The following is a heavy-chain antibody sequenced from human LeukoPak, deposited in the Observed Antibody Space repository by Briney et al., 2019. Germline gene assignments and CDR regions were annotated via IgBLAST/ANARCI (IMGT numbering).Heavy chain of an antibody. Sequence: PGRSLRLSCAASGFTFDDYAMHWVRQAPGKGLEWVSGISWNSGSIGYADSVKGRFTISRDNAKNSLYLQMNSLRAEDTAVYYCARVSSPVSSTSPFDYWGQGTLVTVSS. J-gene: IGHJ4*02. V-gene: IGHV3-9*01. CDR1: GFTFDDYA. D-gene: IGHD2-2*01. CDR3: ARVSSPVSSTSPFDY. CDR2: ISWNSGSI.